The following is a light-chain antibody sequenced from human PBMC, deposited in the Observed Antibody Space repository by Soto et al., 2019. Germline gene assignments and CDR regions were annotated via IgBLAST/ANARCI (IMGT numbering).Light chain of an antibody. CDR1: KIGGKS. V-gene: IGLV3-21*01. Sequence: SYELTQPPSVSVAPGKTARITCGGNKIGGKSVHWYQQKHGQAPVLVIYYDSDRPSGSPERCSGSNSGNTAILTISRVEDGDEADYYCQVWESSSDHWVFGGGTKLAVL. CDR3: QVWESSSDHWV. J-gene: IGLJ3*02. CDR2: YDS.